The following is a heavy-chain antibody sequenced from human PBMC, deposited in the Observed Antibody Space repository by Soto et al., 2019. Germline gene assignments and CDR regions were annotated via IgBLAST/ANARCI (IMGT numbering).Heavy chain of an antibody. CDR2: IIPIFGTA. CDR1: GGTFRSYA. J-gene: IGHJ5*02. V-gene: IGHV1-69*12. D-gene: IGHD4-17*01. Sequence: QVHLVQSGAEVKKPGSSVKVSCKASGGTFRSYAISWLRQAPGHGLEWMGGIIPIFGTANYAQRFQGRVTITADEATSTAYMELSSLRSEDTAVYYCATSIAGSYGDLWFDPWCQGTLVTVSS. CDR3: ATSIAGSYGDLWFDP.